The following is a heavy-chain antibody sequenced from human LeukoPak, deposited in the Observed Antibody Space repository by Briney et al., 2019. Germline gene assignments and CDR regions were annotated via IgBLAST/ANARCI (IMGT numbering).Heavy chain of an antibody. Sequence: PGRSLRLSCAASGFTFDDYGMSWVRQAPGKGLEWVSGVNWNGGSTGYADSVKGRFTISRDNAKNSLYLQMNSLRAEDTALYYCARDRDYDILTGLDVWGQGTTVTVSS. CDR1: GFTFDDYG. CDR3: ARDRDYDILTGLDV. D-gene: IGHD3-9*01. J-gene: IGHJ6*02. CDR2: VNWNGGST. V-gene: IGHV3-20*04.